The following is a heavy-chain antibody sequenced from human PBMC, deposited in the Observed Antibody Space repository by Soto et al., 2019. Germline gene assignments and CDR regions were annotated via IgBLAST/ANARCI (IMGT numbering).Heavy chain of an antibody. CDR1: GSTFTTYY. CDR3: ARLRFLGYYGMDV. D-gene: IGHD3-3*01. CDR2: INANGGAT. V-gene: IGHV1-46*04. J-gene: IGHJ6*02. Sequence: QVQLVQSGAEVQKPGASVKVSCNESGSTFTTYYLHWVRQAPGEGLEWMGVINANGGATSYAQKLQGRVTMTRDTSPNTVYMELRSVRYEDTAIYYGARLRFLGYYGMDVWGQGTTVTVSS.